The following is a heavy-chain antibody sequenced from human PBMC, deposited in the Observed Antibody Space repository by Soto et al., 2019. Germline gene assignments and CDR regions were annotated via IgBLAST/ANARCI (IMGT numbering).Heavy chain of an antibody. CDR1: GFTFSSYA. V-gene: IGHV3-23*01. J-gene: IGHJ3*02. CDR2: ISGSGGST. Sequence: GESLKISCAASGFTFSSYAMSWVRQAPGKGLEWVSAISGSGGSTYYADSVKGRFTISRDNSKNTLYLQMNSLRAEDTAVYYCAKWLLPRGAFDIWGQGTMVTVSS. CDR3: AKWLLPRGAFDI. D-gene: IGHD6-19*01.